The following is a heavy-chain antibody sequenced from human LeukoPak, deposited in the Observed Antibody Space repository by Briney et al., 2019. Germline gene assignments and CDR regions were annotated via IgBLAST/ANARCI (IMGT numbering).Heavy chain of an antibody. V-gene: IGHV4-39*07. CDR2: IYYSGST. CDR3: ARSNFEYSSSSRTFDI. CDR1: GGSISSSRYY. Sequence: SETLSLTCTVSGGSISSSRYYWGWIRQPPGTGLEWIGSIYYSGSTYYNPSLKSRITISVDTSKNQFSLKLSSVTAADTAVYYCARSNFEYSSSSRTFDIWGQGTMVTVSS. J-gene: IGHJ3*02. D-gene: IGHD6-6*01.